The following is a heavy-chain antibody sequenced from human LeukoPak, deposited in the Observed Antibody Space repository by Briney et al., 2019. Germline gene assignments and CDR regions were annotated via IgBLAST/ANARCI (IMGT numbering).Heavy chain of an antibody. CDR1: GGSFSGYY. D-gene: IGHD4-17*01. Sequence: SETLSLTCAVYGGSFSGYYWSWIRQPPGKGLEWIGEINHSGSTNYNPSLKSRVTISVDTSKNQFSLKLSSVTAADTAVYYCARGRRVTTYYYYGMDVWGQGTTVTVSS. CDR3: ARGRRVTTYYYYGMDV. J-gene: IGHJ6*02. V-gene: IGHV4-34*01. CDR2: INHSGST.